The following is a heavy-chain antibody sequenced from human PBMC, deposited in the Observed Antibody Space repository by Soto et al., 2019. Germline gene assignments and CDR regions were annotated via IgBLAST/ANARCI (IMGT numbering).Heavy chain of an antibody. CDR2: ISYDGSKK. D-gene: IGHD3-16*01. J-gene: IGHJ4*02. Sequence: QVQLVESGGGVVQPGRSLRLSCAASGFTFSSYGMHWVRQAPGKGLEWGAVISYDGSKKNYADSVKGRFTISRDNYKNTLYLQMNSLRAEDTAVYSCAKDGRMITFGGVTHWGQGTLVTVSS. V-gene: IGHV3-30*18. CDR3: AKDGRMITFGGVTH. CDR1: GFTFSSYG.